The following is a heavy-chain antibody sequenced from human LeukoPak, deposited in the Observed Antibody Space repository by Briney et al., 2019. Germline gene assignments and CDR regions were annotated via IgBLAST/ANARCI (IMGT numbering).Heavy chain of an antibody. Sequence: GRSPRLSSAASGFTFSSYGMHWGRQAPDKGLEWVAVISYDGSNKYYADSVKGRFTISRDNSKNTLYLQMNSLRAEDTAVYYCAKDGQRFLEWLLPNWFDPWGQGTLVTVSS. V-gene: IGHV3-30*18. D-gene: IGHD3-3*01. CDR1: GFTFSSYG. CDR2: ISYDGSNK. J-gene: IGHJ5*02. CDR3: AKDGQRFLEWLLPNWFDP.